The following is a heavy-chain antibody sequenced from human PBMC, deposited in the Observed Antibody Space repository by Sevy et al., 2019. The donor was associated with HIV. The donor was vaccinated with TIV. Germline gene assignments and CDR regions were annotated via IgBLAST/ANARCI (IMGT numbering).Heavy chain of an antibody. V-gene: IGHV4-59*01. CDR3: ARGEVTIFGATSVNNWFDP. CDR2: IYYSGST. D-gene: IGHD3-3*01. J-gene: IGHJ5*02. CDR1: GGSISSYY. Sequence: SETLSLTCTVSGGSISSYYWSWIRQPPGKGLEWIGYIYYSGSTNYNPSLKSRVTISVDTSTNQSALKLGYVTAADTAVEYCARGEVTIFGATSVNNWFDPWGQGTLVTVSS.